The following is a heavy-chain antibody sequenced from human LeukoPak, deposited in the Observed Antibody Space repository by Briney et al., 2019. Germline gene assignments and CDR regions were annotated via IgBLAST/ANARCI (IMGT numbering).Heavy chain of an antibody. CDR3: ARDRWGRNWFDP. CDR2: IYYSGST. J-gene: IGHJ5*02. D-gene: IGHD5-24*01. Sequence: PSETLSLTCTVSGGSISSHYWSWIRQPPGKGLEWIGYIYYSGSTNYNPSLKSRVTISVDTSKNQFSLKLSSVTAADTAVYYCARDRWGRNWFDPWGQGTLVTVSS. CDR1: GGSISSHY. V-gene: IGHV4-59*11.